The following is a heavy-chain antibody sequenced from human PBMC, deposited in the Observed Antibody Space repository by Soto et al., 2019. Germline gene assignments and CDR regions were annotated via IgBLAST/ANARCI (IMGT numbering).Heavy chain of an antibody. CDR2: IYYSGST. V-gene: IGHV4-59*12. D-gene: IGHD3-22*01. Sequence: SETLSLTCTVSGGSISSYYWSWIRQPPGKGLEWIAYIYYSGSTNYNPSLKSRVTISVDKSKNQFSLKLSSVTAADTAVYYCARRRITMIVVVFDAFDIWGQGTMVTVSS. CDR1: GGSISSYY. J-gene: IGHJ3*02. CDR3: ARRRITMIVVVFDAFDI.